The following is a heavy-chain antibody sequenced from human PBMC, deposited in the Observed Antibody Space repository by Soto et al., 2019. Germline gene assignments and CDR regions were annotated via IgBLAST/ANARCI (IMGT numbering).Heavy chain of an antibody. CDR1: GYTFTSYG. Sequence: GPVKVSCKASGYTFTSYGISWVRQAPGQGLEWMGWISAYNGNTNYAQKLQGRVTMTTDTSTSTAYMELRSLRSDDTAVYYCARLRGYSYGTGYYYYGMDVWGQGTTVTVSS. V-gene: IGHV1-18*01. J-gene: IGHJ6*02. D-gene: IGHD5-18*01. CDR2: ISAYNGNT. CDR3: ARLRGYSYGTGYYYYGMDV.